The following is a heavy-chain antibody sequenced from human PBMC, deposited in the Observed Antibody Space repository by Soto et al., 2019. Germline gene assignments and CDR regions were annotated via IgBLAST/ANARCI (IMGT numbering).Heavy chain of an antibody. CDR1: GGTFSSHA. CDR2: IIPFFKAT. V-gene: IGHV1-69*01. J-gene: IGHJ6*02. CDR3: ATDVPLNYYDGTYSYYAMDV. D-gene: IGHD3-22*01. Sequence: QVQLVQSGAEVKQPKSSVKVSCKASGGTFSSHAFSWVRQAPGQGLEWMGVIIPFFKATNYARKFQGRVTITADDSTSTAYMDLYSLSSEDTAVYYCATDVPLNYYDGTYSYYAMDVWGQGTTVTVSS.